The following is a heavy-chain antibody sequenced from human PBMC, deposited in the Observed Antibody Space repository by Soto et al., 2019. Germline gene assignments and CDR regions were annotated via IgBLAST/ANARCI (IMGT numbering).Heavy chain of an antibody. V-gene: IGHV1-69*06. CDR3: ASPSGSYYGAFDI. Sequence: ASVKVSCKASGGTSSSYAISWVRQAPGQGLEWMGGIIPIFGTANYAQKFQGRVTITADKSTSTAYMELSSLRSEDTAVYYCASPSGSYYGAFDIWGQGTMVTVSS. CDR2: IIPIFGTA. J-gene: IGHJ3*02. D-gene: IGHD1-26*01. CDR1: GGTSSSYA.